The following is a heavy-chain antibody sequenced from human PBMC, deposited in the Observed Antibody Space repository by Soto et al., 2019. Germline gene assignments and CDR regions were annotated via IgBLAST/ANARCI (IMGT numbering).Heavy chain of an antibody. CDR3: AKDFTPDGYWDFDY. D-gene: IGHD4-17*01. Sequence: EVQLLESGGGLVQPGGSLRLSCAASGFTFSTYTMSWVRQAPGKGLEWVSSVLQTGSTTYYADSVKGRFTISRDNSKNTLYLQMSNLRAEDTAVYYCAKDFTPDGYWDFDYWGQGTLDTVSS. J-gene: IGHJ4*02. CDR2: VLQTGSTT. V-gene: IGHV3-23*01. CDR1: GFTFSTYT.